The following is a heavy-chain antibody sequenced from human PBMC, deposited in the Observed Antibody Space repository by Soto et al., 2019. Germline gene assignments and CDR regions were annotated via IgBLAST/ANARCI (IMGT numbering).Heavy chain of an antibody. CDR1: GFTFSSYW. J-gene: IGHJ4*02. D-gene: IGHD2-2*01. CDR3: ARSPDCISTSCYFDY. V-gene: IGHV3-7*01. Sequence: GGPLRLSCAASGFTFSSYWMSWVRQAPGKGLEWVANIKQDGSNKYYADSVKGRFTISRDNSKNTLYLQMNSLRAEDTAVYYCARSPDCISTSCYFDYWGQGTLVTVSS. CDR2: IKQDGSNK.